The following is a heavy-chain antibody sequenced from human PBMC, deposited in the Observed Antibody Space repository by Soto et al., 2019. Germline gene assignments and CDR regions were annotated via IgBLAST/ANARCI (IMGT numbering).Heavy chain of an antibody. V-gene: IGHV4-39*07. CDR1: RGSVSSGSFY. CDR3: AREGPYSSSWYNWFDP. J-gene: IGHJ5*02. CDR2: IYYGGST. D-gene: IGHD6-13*01. Sequence: SETLSLTCTVSRGSVSSGSFYWAWIRQPPGKGLEWIGSIYYGGSTNYNPSLKSRVTMSVDTSKNQFSLKLSSVTAADTAVYYCAREGPYSSSWYNWFDPWGQGTPVTVSS.